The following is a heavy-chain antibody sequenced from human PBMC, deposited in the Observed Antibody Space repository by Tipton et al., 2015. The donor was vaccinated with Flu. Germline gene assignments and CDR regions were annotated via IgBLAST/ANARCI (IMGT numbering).Heavy chain of an antibody. CDR3: AKDGWNTSGWYPFDY. Sequence: GSLRLSCAASGFTFSGYGMHWVRQAPGKGLEWVAFIRHDESDKYYAASVKGRFTISRDNSENALYLLINSLRAEDTAVYYCAKDGWNTSGWYPFDYWGQGTLVTVSS. D-gene: IGHD6-19*01. CDR1: GFTFSGYG. V-gene: IGHV3-30*02. CDR2: IRHDESDK. J-gene: IGHJ4*02.